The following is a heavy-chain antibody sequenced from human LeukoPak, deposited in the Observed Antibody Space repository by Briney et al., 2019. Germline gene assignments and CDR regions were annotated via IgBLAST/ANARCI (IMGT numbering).Heavy chain of an antibody. D-gene: IGHD2-21*01. Sequence: GGSLRLSCAASGFTFSNAWMSWVRQAPGKGLEWVGRIKSKTDGGTTDYAAPVKGRFTISRDDSKNTLYLQMNSLKTEDTAVYYCTTDPAKRIDGLVVVSAEYFQHWGQGTLVTVSS. V-gene: IGHV3-15*01. CDR2: IKSKTDGGTT. CDR3: TTDPAKRIDGLVVVSAEYFQH. J-gene: IGHJ1*01. CDR1: GFTFSNAW.